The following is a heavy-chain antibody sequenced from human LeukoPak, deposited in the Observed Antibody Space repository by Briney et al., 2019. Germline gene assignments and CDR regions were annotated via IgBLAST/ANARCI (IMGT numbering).Heavy chain of an antibody. Sequence: GGSLRLSCAASGFTFDDYAMHWVRQAPGRGLEWVSGISWNSGSIGYADSVKGRFTISRDNAKNSLSLQMNSLRAEDTALYYCAKDHCSSTSCYQDYWGQGTLVTVSS. D-gene: IGHD2-2*01. V-gene: IGHV3-9*01. CDR1: GFTFDDYA. CDR2: ISWNSGSI. J-gene: IGHJ4*02. CDR3: AKDHCSSTSCYQDY.